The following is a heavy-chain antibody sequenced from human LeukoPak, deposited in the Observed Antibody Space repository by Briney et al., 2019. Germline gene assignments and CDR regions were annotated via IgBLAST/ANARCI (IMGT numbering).Heavy chain of an antibody. V-gene: IGHV3-9*01. CDR1: GFTFDDYA. D-gene: IGHD1-26*01. J-gene: IGHJ4*02. Sequence: PGGSLRLSCAASGFTFDDYAMHWVRQAPGKGLEWVSGISWNSGSIGYADSVKGRFTISRDNAKNSLYLQMNSLRAEDTALYYCAKGPKWELLPILWGQGTLVTVSS. CDR2: ISWNSGSI. CDR3: AKGPKWELLPIL.